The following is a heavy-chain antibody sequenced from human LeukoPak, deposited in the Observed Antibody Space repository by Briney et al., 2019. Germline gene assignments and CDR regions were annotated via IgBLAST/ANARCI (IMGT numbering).Heavy chain of an antibody. D-gene: IGHD6-19*01. CDR2: ISGSGGST. Sequence: GGSLRLSCAASGFTFSSYEMNWVRQAPGKGLEWVSVISGSGGSTYYADSVKGRFTISRDTSKNTLYLQMNSLRAEDTAVYYCAKNAASGWSSGDYWGQGTLVTVSS. CDR3: AKNAASGWSSGDY. J-gene: IGHJ4*02. V-gene: IGHV3-23*01. CDR1: GFTFSSYE.